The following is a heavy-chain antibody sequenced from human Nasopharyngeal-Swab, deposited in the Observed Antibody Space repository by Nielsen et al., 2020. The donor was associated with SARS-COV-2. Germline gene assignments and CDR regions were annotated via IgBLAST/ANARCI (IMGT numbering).Heavy chain of an antibody. D-gene: IGHD3-3*01. V-gene: IGHV3-74*01. CDR1: GFTFSSYW. J-gene: IGHJ4*02. CDR2: INSDGSST. CDR3: ARGGSYDFWSGYCFDY. Sequence: GESLKIPCAASGFTFSSYWMHWVRQAPGKGLVWVSRINSDGSSTSYADSVKGRFTISRDNAKNTLYLQMNSLRAEDTAVYYCARGGSYDFWSGYCFDYWGQGTLVTVSS.